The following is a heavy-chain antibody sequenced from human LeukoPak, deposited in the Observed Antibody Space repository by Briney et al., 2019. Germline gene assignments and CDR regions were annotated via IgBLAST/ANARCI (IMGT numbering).Heavy chain of an antibody. CDR1: GGSISSSTYY. Sequence: SETLSLTCTVSGGSISSSTYYWGWIRQPPGKGLEWIGEINHSGSTNYNLSLKSRVTISVDTSKNQFSLKLSSVTAADTAVYYCARGGRVGATLNWFDPWGQGTLVTVSS. J-gene: IGHJ5*02. D-gene: IGHD1-26*01. V-gene: IGHV4-39*07. CDR3: ARGGRVGATLNWFDP. CDR2: INHSGST.